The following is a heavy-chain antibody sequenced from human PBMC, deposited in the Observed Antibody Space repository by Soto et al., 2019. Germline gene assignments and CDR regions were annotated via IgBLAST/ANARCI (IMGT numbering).Heavy chain of an antibody. V-gene: IGHV3-23*01. CDR3: ARSLFMVAPDSEPFDY. D-gene: IGHD3-22*01. CDR2: ISGGGNDR. CDR1: GFPFSSYA. Sequence: VQLRESGGSLVQPGGSLTLSCAASGFPFSSYAMSWVRQTPERGLEWVAAISGGGNDRYYADFVQGRFTFSRDNSRNILYLQMTSLSADDTATYFCARSLFMVAPDSEPFDYWGQGTLVTVSS. J-gene: IGHJ4*02.